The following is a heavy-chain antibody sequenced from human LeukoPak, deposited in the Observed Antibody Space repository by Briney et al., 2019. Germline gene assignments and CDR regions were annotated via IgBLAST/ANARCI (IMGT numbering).Heavy chain of an antibody. J-gene: IGHJ6*03. CDR1: GYTFTSYD. V-gene: IGHV1-8*03. D-gene: IGHD1-26*01. CDR3: ARGLVGSYYMDV. Sequence: ASVKVSCKASGYTFTSYDINWVRQATGQGLEWMGWMNPNSGNTGYAQKFQGRVTITRNTSISTAYMELSSLRSEDTAVYYCARGLVGSYYMDVWGKGTTVTTSS. CDR2: MNPNSGNT.